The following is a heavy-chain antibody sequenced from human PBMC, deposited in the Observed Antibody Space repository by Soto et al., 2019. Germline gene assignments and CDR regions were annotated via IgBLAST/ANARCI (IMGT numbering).Heavy chain of an antibody. V-gene: IGHV1-8*01. CDR2: MNPNSGNT. CDR1: GYTFTSYD. D-gene: IGHD2-15*01. CDR3: ARGRFCSGGSCYRRWFDS. Sequence: ASVKVSCKASGYTFTSYDINWVRQATGQGLEWMGWMNPNSGNTGYAQKFQGRVTMTRNTSISTAYMELSSLRSEDTAVYYCARGRFCSGGSCYRRWFDSWGQGILVTVSS. J-gene: IGHJ5*01.